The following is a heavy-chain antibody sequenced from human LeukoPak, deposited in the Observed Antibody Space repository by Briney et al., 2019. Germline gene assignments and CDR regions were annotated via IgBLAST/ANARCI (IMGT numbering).Heavy chain of an antibody. Sequence: GESLKISCNSSGYIYTSYWIGWVRQMPGKGLEWMGIIYLGDSDTRYSPSFQGQVTISADKSISTAYLQWSSLKASDTAMYYCARLKADYYDSSGRYYFDYWGQGTLVTVSS. V-gene: IGHV5-51*01. CDR2: IYLGDSDT. CDR1: GYIYTSYW. CDR3: ARLKADYYDSSGRYYFDY. D-gene: IGHD3-22*01. J-gene: IGHJ4*02.